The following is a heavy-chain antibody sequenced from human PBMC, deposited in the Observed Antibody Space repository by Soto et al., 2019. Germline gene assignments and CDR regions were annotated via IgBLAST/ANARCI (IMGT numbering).Heavy chain of an antibody. Sequence: QVQLVESGGGVVQPGRSLRLSCAASGFTFSSFGMHWVRQAPGKGLEWVAVISFDGSNKYYADSVKGRFTISRDNSKNTLSLQMNSLKAEDTAVYHCAKDTSKYSNNWPAYYGLDVWGQGTTVTVSS. J-gene: IGHJ6*02. CDR2: ISFDGSNK. D-gene: IGHD1-1*01. CDR1: GFTFSSFG. CDR3: AKDTSKYSNNWPAYYGLDV. V-gene: IGHV3-30*18.